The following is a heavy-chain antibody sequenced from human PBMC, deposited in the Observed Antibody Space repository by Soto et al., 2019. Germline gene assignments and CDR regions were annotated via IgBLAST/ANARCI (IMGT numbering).Heavy chain of an antibody. CDR2: INPSGGST. V-gene: IGHV1-46*01. J-gene: IGHJ6*02. Sequence: ASVKVSCKASGYTFTSYDMHWVRQAPGQGLEWMGIINPSGGSTSYAQKFQGRVTMTRDTSTSTVYMELSSLRSEDTAVYYCARESCSGGSCYSNHYYYYYGMDGWGQGTTVTVSS. CDR1: GYTFTSYD. CDR3: ARESCSGGSCYSNHYYYYYGMDG. D-gene: IGHD2-15*01.